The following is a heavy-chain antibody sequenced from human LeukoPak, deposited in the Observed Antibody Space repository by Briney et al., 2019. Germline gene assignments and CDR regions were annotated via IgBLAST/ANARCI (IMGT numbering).Heavy chain of an antibody. D-gene: IGHD5-18*01. J-gene: IGHJ4*02. CDR2: INPSGGST. Sequence: ASVKVSCKASGYTFTSYYMHSVRQAPGQGLEWMGIINPSGGSTSYAQKFQGRVTMTRDTSTSTVYMELSSLRSEDTAVYYCARARDVDTAMVTGFDYWGQGTLVTVSS. CDR3: ARARDVDTAMVTGFDY. CDR1: GYTFTSYY. V-gene: IGHV1-46*01.